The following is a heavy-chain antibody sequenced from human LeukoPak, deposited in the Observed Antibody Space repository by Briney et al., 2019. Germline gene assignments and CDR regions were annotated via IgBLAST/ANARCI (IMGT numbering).Heavy chain of an antibody. Sequence: SETLSLTCAVYGGSFSGYYWSWIRQPPGKGLEWIGEINHSGSTNYNPSLKSRVTISVDTSKNQFSLKLSSVTAADTAVYYCARDQRYYYDSRVPFDYWGPGTLVTVSS. D-gene: IGHD3-22*01. CDR2: INHSGST. CDR1: GGSFSGYY. CDR3: ARDQRYYYDSRVPFDY. J-gene: IGHJ4*02. V-gene: IGHV4-34*01.